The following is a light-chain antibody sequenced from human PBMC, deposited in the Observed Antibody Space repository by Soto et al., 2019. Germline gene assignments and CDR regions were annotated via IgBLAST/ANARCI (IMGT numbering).Light chain of an antibody. CDR2: DAS. Sequence: EIVLTQSPATLSLSPGERATLSCRASQSVSSYLAWYQQKPGQAPRLLIYDASNRATGIPARFSGSGSGTDFTLTISSLEPEDFAVYDCQQRSNWPTVGQGTKVEIK. J-gene: IGKJ1*01. CDR1: QSVSSY. CDR3: QQRSNWPT. V-gene: IGKV3-11*01.